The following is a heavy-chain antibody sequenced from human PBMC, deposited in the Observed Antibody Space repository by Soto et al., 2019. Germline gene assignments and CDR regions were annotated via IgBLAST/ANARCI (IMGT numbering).Heavy chain of an antibody. CDR3: ARDGYSSGWYNYYGMDV. J-gene: IGHJ6*02. Sequence: GASVKVSCKASGYTFTGYYMHWVRQAPGQGLEWMGWINPNSGGTNYAQKFQGRVTMTRDTSISTAYMELSRLRSDDTAVYYCARDGYSSGWYNYYGMDVWGQGTTVTVSS. D-gene: IGHD6-19*01. CDR1: GYTFTGYY. CDR2: INPNSGGT. V-gene: IGHV1-2*02.